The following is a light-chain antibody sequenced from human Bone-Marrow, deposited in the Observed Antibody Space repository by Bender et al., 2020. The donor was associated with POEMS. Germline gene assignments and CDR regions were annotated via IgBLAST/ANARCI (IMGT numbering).Light chain of an antibody. CDR3: QVWDSTGDHVV. CDR1: NIGTKN. V-gene: IGLV3-21*02. Sequence: SSVLTQPPSVSVAPGQTARITCGRNNIGTKNVHWYQQRPGQAPVLVVYDDSDRPSGIPARFSGSNSGNTATLTISRIEAGDEADYYCQVWDSTGDHVVFGGGTKVTVL. CDR2: DDS. J-gene: IGLJ2*01.